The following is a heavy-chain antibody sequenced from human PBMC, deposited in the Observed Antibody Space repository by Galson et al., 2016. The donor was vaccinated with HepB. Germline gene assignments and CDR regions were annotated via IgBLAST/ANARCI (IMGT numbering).Heavy chain of an antibody. Sequence: ETLSLTCVVSGGSISSNNWWSWLRQPPGKGLEWIGEIYHTGTTNYNPSLESRVTISLDKSNNILSLQMNSLRAEDTATYYCAIDPSHWVEDPFELWGQGALVTVSS. J-gene: IGHJ4*02. CDR3: AIDPSHWVEDPFEL. CDR2: IYHTGTT. CDR1: GGSISSNNW. V-gene: IGHV4/OR15-8*02. D-gene: IGHD1-7*01.